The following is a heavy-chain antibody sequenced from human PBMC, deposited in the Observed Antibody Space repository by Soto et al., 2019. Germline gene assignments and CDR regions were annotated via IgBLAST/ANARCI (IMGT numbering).Heavy chain of an antibody. CDR1: GFTLDDYA. Sequence: GGSLRLSCAASGFTLDDYAMHWARQAPGKGLEWVSGISWNSGSIGYADSVKGRFTISRDNAKNSLYLQMNSLRAEDTALYYCAKVLGRCSSTSCYHYYYYGMDVWGQGTTVTVSS. V-gene: IGHV3-9*01. CDR2: ISWNSGSI. D-gene: IGHD2-2*01. CDR3: AKVLGRCSSTSCYHYYYYGMDV. J-gene: IGHJ6*02.